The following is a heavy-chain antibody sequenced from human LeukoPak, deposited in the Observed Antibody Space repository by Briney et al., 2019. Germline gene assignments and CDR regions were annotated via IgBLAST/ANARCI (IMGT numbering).Heavy chain of an antibody. Sequence: GGSLRLSCAASGVTFSSYWMHWVRQAPGKGLVWVSRINTDGSSTSYADSVKGRFTISRDNAKNTLYLQMNSLRAEDTAVYYCAREERYSSSWYPWYFDLWGRGTLVTVSS. V-gene: IGHV3-74*01. CDR3: AREERYSSSWYPWYFDL. D-gene: IGHD6-13*01. CDR1: GVTFSSYW. J-gene: IGHJ2*01. CDR2: INTDGSST.